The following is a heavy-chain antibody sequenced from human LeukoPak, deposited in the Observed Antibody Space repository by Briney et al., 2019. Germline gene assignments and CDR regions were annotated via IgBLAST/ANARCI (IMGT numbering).Heavy chain of an antibody. CDR3: AKVALAAAEDYYYGRDV. CDR1: GFPFSSYA. CDR2: IRGRGGST. D-gene: IGHD6-13*01. Sequence: GASLRLSCAASGFPFSSYAMSWARQAPGRGREWVSAIRGRGGSTYYADSVNGRFTISRDNPKNTLYLQMNSLRAEDTAVYYCAKVALAAAEDYYYGRDVWGQGTRVSVFS. J-gene: IGHJ6*02. V-gene: IGHV3-23*01.